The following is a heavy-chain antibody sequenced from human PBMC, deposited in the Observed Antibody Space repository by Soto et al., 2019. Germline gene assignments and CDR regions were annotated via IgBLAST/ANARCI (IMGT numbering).Heavy chain of an antibody. CDR1: DGSISTSNYY. Sequence: QPQMQEPGPGLMKPSETLSLTCTVSDGSISTSNYYWGWIRQSPGKGLEWIGTIFYTGRTYYNPSLESRVTLSVDTSKNQFSLHLTSVTAADTAVYYCTRHHPHHYYSSGYFDYWGQGTLVSVSS. D-gene: IGHD3-22*01. J-gene: IGHJ4*02. V-gene: IGHV4-39*01. CDR3: TRHHPHHYYSSGYFDY. CDR2: IFYTGRT.